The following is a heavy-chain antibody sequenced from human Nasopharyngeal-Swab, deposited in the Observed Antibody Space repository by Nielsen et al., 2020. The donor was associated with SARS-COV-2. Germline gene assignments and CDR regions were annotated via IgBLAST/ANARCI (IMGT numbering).Heavy chain of an antibody. CDR3: ARAVKYDRLYSSGYYYFDY. Sequence: GASLKISCAASGFTFSSYNMNWVRQAPGKGLEWVSSISSSSSYIYYADSVKGRFTISRDNAKNSLYLQMNSLRAEDTAVYYCARAVKYDRLYSSGYYYFDYWGQGTLVTVSS. CDR1: GFTFSSYN. D-gene: IGHD3-22*01. J-gene: IGHJ4*02. CDR2: ISSSSSYI. V-gene: IGHV3-21*01.